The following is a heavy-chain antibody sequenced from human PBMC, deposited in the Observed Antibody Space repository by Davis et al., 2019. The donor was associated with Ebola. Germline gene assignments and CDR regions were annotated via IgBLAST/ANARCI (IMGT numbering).Heavy chain of an antibody. CDR2: SIPLLNTE. V-gene: IGHV1-69*08. D-gene: IGHD4-23*01. J-gene: IGHJ4*02. CDR1: GGTFSSQT. CDR3: TTGRGTAVTSAYYFDY. Sequence: SVKVSCKASGGTFSSQTVSWVRQTPGQGLEWMGRSIPLLNTEYYAPRFQGRLTLIAEKSTTTAFMELSGLTSEDTAIYYCTTGRGTAVTSAYYFDYWGQGTLVTVSS.